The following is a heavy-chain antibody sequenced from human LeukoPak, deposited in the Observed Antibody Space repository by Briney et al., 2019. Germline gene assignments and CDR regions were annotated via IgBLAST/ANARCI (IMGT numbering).Heavy chain of an antibody. CDR3: ARAQLRPHNWFDP. CDR2: IYYSGST. Sequence: PSETLSLTCTVSGGSISSSSYYWGWIRQPPGKGLEWIGSIYYSGSTSYNPSLKSRVTISVDTSKNQFSLKLSSVTAADTAVYYCARAQLRPHNWFDPWGQGTLVTVSS. D-gene: IGHD3-10*01. CDR1: GGSISSSSYY. J-gene: IGHJ5*02. V-gene: IGHV4-39*07.